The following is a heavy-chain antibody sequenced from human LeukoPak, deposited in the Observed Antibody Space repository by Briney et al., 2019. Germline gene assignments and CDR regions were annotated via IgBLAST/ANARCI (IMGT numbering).Heavy chain of an antibody. D-gene: IGHD2-2*01. Sequence: ASVKVSCKASGYTFTGYYMHWVRQAPGQGLEWMGRINPNSGGTNYAQKFQGRVTMTRDTSISTAYMEPSRLRSDDTAVYYCARSVVPAAPDGYWGQGTLVTVSS. V-gene: IGHV1-2*06. CDR2: INPNSGGT. CDR3: ARSVVPAAPDGY. CDR1: GYTFTGYY. J-gene: IGHJ4*02.